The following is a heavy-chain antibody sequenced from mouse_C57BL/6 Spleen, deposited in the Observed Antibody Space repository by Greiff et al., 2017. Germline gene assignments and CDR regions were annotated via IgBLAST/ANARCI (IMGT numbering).Heavy chain of an antibody. J-gene: IGHJ2*01. D-gene: IGHD2-5*01. CDR2: IYPGSGST. CDR3: SRSTIVTSWYFDY. Sequence: QVQLQQPGAALVKPGASVKMSCKASGYTFTSYWITWVKQRPGQGLEWIGDIYPGSGSTNYNEKFKSNATLTVYTSSSSAYMQLSSLTSEDSAVYYCSRSTIVTSWYFDYWGQGTTLTVSS. V-gene: IGHV1-55*01. CDR1: GYTFTSYW.